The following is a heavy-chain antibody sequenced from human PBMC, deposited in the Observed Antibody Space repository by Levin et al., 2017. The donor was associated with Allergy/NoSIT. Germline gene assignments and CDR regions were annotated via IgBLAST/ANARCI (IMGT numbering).Heavy chain of an antibody. Sequence: GESLKISCAASGFTFSSYAMSWVRQAPGKGLEWVSAISGSGGSTYYADSVKGRFTISRDNSKNTLYLQMNSLRAEDTAVYYCAKESVVATDYYYYMDVWGKGTTVTVSS. V-gene: IGHV3-23*01. CDR2: ISGSGGST. CDR3: AKESVVATDYYYYMDV. D-gene: IGHD5-12*01. J-gene: IGHJ6*03. CDR1: GFTFSSYA.